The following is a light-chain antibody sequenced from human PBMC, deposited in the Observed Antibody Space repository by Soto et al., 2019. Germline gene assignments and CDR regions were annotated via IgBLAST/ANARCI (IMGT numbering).Light chain of an antibody. V-gene: IGLV2-8*01. Sequence: QSALTQPASVSGSPGQSITISCTGNSSDVGYHNYVSWYRQHPGKAPRLMIYEVNKRPSGVPDRFSGSKSGNTASLTVSGLQAEDEADYYCSSYAGSSNVFGTGTRSPS. CDR1: SSDVGYHNY. CDR3: SSYAGSSNV. J-gene: IGLJ1*01. CDR2: EVN.